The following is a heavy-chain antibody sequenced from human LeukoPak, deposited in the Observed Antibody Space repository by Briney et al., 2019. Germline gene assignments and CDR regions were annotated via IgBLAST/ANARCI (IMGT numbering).Heavy chain of an antibody. Sequence: PGRSLRLSCAASGFTFDDYAMHWVRQAPGKGLEWVSGISWYSGSIGYADSVKGRFTISRDNAKNSLYLQMNSLRAEDTALYYCAKDMKPGPDYYDSSGYPDYWGQGTLVTVSS. J-gene: IGHJ4*02. CDR3: AKDMKPGPDYYDSSGYPDY. CDR2: ISWYSGSI. CDR1: GFTFDDYA. V-gene: IGHV3-9*01. D-gene: IGHD3-22*01.